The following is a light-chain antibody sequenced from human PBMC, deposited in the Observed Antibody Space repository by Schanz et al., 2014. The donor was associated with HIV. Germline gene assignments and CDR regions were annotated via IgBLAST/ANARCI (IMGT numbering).Light chain of an antibody. J-gene: IGLJ1*01. V-gene: IGLV2-8*01. Sequence: QSALTQPPSASGSPGHSVTISCTGTTSDIGAYNYVSWYQLHPGRAPKLIIFEVNRRPSGVPNRFSGSKSGNAASLTVSGLQADDEADYYCCSYTTTSTYVFGAGTKLTVL. CDR1: TSDIGAYNY. CDR2: EVN. CDR3: CSYTTTSTYV.